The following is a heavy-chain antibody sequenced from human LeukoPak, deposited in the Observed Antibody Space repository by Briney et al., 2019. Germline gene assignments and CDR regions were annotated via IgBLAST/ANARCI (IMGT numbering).Heavy chain of an antibody. D-gene: IGHD4-17*01. Sequence: GGSLRLSCAASGFTFSSYEMNWVRQAPGKGLEWVSYISSSGSTKYYADSVKGRFTISRDNAKNSLYLQMNSLRAEDTAVYYCATGPINYGDYVFVYWGQGTLVTVSS. CDR3: ATGPINYGDYVFVY. CDR2: ISSSGSTK. V-gene: IGHV3-48*03. CDR1: GFTFSSYE. J-gene: IGHJ4*02.